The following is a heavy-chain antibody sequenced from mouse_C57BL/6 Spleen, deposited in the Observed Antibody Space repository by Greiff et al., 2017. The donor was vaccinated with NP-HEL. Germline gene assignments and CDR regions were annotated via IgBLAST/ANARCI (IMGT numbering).Heavy chain of an antibody. D-gene: IGHD2-3*01. CDR3: AREDDGYLFAY. CDR2: ISDGGSYT. Sequence: DVKLVESGGGLVKPGGSLKLSCAASGFTFSSYAMSWVRQTPEKRLEWVATISDGGSYTYYPDNVKGRFTISRDNAKNNLYLQMSHLKSEDTAMYDCAREDDGYLFAYWGQGTLVTVSA. CDR1: GFTFSSYA. J-gene: IGHJ3*01. V-gene: IGHV5-4*01.